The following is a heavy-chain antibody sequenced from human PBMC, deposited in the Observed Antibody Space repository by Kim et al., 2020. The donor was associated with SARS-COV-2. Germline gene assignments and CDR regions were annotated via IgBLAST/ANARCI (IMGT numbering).Heavy chain of an antibody. J-gene: IGHJ6*02. CDR2: ISYDGSNK. V-gene: IGHV3-30*04. Sequence: GGSLRLSCAASGFTFSSYAMHWVRQAPGKGLEWVAVISYDGSNKYYADSVKGRFTISRDNSKNTLYLQMNSLRAEDTAVYYCARAPPYYYGSGSYYTPGALGMDVWGQGTTVTVSS. CDR1: GFTFSSYA. D-gene: IGHD3-10*01. CDR3: ARAPPYYYGSGSYYTPGALGMDV.